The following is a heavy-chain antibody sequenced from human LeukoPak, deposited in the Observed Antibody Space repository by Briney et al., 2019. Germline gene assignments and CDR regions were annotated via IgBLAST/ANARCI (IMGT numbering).Heavy chain of an antibody. Sequence: MASETLSLTCTVSGGSISSYYWTWIRQPPGKGLEWIGYIYYSGSTKYNPSLKSRATISVDSSKNHFSLKLSSVTAADTAVHYCARAQVGIVGATEFAYWGQGTLVTVSS. V-gene: IGHV4-59*08. J-gene: IGHJ4*02. CDR2: IYYSGST. D-gene: IGHD1-26*01. CDR1: GGSISSYY. CDR3: ARAQVGIVGATEFAY.